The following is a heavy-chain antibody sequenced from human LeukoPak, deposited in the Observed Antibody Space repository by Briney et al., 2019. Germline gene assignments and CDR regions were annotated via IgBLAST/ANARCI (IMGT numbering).Heavy chain of an antibody. CDR2: SSSSGNNA. V-gene: IGHV3-23*01. D-gene: IGHD5-24*01. CDR1: GFPFRGAA. J-gene: IGHJ3*01. CDR3: AKDIQLST. Sequence: PRGSLRLSCAVSGFPFRGAAMTWVCQAPGKGLEWVSLSSSSGNNAYYADSVKGRFTISRDDSKNTLSLQMNSLRVEDTAIYYCAKDIQLSTWGLGTRVTVSS.